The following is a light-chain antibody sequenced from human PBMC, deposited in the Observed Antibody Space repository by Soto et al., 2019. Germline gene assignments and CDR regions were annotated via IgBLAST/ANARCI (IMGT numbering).Light chain of an antibody. CDR3: QQYNNWPPWT. CDR1: RSVSRT. CDR2: VAS. J-gene: IGKJ1*01. Sequence: EIGMTHSQATLSLSPGEKATVSARASRSVSRTLAWYQKKPGQAPRLLIYVASTRATGIPARFSGSGSGTEFTLTISSLQSEDFAVYYCQQYNNWPPWTFGQGTKVEIK. V-gene: IGKV3-15*01.